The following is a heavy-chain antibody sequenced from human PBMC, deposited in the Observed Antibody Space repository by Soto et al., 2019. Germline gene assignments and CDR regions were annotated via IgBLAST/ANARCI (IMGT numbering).Heavy chain of an antibody. CDR1: GGTFSSYI. CDR2: IIPIFGAA. V-gene: IGHV1-69*01. D-gene: IGHD2-2*01. CDR3: ARAYASNKYWFDP. J-gene: IGHJ5*02. Sequence: QVQLVQSGAEVKKPGSSVKVSCKASGGTFSSYIISWVRQAPGQGLEWMGGIIPIFGAATYAQKFQDRVTITPDESTSPAHRELSSLRSEDTALYFCARAYASNKYWFDPWGQGTLVTVSS.